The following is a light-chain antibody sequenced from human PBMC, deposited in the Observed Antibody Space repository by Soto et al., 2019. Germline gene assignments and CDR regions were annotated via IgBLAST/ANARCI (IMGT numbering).Light chain of an antibody. CDR1: QSISTY. V-gene: IGKV1-39*01. CDR2: AAS. J-gene: IGKJ4*01. CDR3: QQTHTTFT. Sequence: DIQMTQSPSSLSASVGDRVTITCRASQSISTYLNWYQQKPGKVPKLLIYAASSLQSGVPSRFSGSGSGTDFTLTISSLQPEDSATYYCQQTHTTFTFGGGTKVDIK.